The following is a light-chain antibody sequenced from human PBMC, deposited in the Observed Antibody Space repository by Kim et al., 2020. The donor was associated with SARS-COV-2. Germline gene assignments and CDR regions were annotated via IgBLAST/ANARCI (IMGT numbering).Light chain of an antibody. CDR1: TSNIGGNA. CDR3: AAWDDSLNAYV. CDR2: TND. J-gene: IGLJ1*01. V-gene: IGLV1-44*01. Sequence: GQRVTISCSGTTSNIGGNAVNWFQQLPGAAPKLLIYTNDQRPSGVPERFSGSKSGTSASLAISGLQSEDEADYYCAAWDDSLNAYVFGTGTQLTVL.